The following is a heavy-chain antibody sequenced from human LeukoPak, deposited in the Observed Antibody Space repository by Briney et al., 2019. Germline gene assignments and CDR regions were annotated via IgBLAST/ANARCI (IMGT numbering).Heavy chain of an antibody. CDR2: ISSSGSTI. CDR1: GFTFSDYY. Sequence: KSGGSLRLSCAASGFTFSDYYMSWIRQAPGKGLEWVSYISSSGSTIYYADSVKGRFTISRDNAKNSLYLQMNSLRAEDTAVYYCARCLTDYSSGWPYYYYYYMDVWGKGTTVTVSS. CDR3: ARCLTDYSSGWPYYYYYYMDV. J-gene: IGHJ6*03. D-gene: IGHD6-19*01. V-gene: IGHV3-11*04.